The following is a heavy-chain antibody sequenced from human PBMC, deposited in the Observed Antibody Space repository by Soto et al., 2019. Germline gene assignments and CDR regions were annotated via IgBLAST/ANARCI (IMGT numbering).Heavy chain of an antibody. CDR1: GFTFSSYA. V-gene: IGHV3-30-3*01. CDR3: ARDLRRSYLPSLDY. CDR2: ISYDGSNK. Sequence: GGSLRLSCAASGFTFSSYAMHWVRQAPGKGLEWVAVISYDGSNKYYADSVKGRFTISRDNSKNTLYLQMNSLRAEDTAVYYCARDLRRSYLPSLDYWGQGTLVTVYS. D-gene: IGHD3-10*01. J-gene: IGHJ4*02.